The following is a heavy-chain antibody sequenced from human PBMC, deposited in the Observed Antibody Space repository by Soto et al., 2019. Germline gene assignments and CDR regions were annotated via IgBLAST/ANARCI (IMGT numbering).Heavy chain of an antibody. Sequence: QVQLQGSGPGLVKPSETLSLTCTVSGGSISSYYWSWIRQPPGKGLEWIAFIYYTGRTSYSASLKRRGPISVDTSRNHLSLKVSSETAADTAVYYCARHMSNNGNEAIHYWGKGSLFTVSS. D-gene: IGHD1-1*01. CDR3: ARHMSNNGNEAIHY. V-gene: IGHV4-59*08. CDR1: GGSISSYY. J-gene: IGHJ4*02. CDR2: IYYTGRT.